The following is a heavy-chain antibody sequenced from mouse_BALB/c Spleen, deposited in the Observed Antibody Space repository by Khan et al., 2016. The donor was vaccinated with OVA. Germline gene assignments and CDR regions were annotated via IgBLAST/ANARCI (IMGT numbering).Heavy chain of an antibody. D-gene: IGHD1-1*01. CDR3: ARTDYNVSSYYVDY. CDR2: IDPYNGGT. CDR1: GYSFTDYN. J-gene: IGHJ2*01. V-gene: IGHV1S135*01. Sequence: VQLQQSGPELVKPGASVKVSCKASGYSFTDYNMFWVKQSHGKSLEWIGYIDPYNGGTSYNQKFKGKATLTVDKSSNTAFMHLSSLTSEDSAVFYCARTDYNVSSYYVDYWGQGTPLTVSS.